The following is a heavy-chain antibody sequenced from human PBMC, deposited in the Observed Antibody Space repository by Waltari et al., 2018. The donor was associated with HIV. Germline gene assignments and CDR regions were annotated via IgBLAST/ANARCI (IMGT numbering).Heavy chain of an antibody. V-gene: IGHV3-49*03. CDR3: VRDSLPKCAAGSCYRK. CDR1: GLTFEQYA. CDR2: IRRLSYGGTS. D-gene: IGHD2-2*01. Sequence: EVRLEESGGGLVPHGRSLSLTCVSSGLTFEQYACRWCRQSPGKAPEWVGFIRRLSYGGTSDYAASTKGRVIISRDDSQSVIYLDVTSLKTEDTGVYYCVRDSLPKCAAGSCYRKWGQGT. J-gene: IGHJ1*01.